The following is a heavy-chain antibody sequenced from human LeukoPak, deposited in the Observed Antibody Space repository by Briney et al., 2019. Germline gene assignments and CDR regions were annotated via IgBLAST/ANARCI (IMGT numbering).Heavy chain of an antibody. CDR2: ISGSGGST. CDR1: GFTFSSYA. D-gene: IGHD5-12*01. V-gene: IGHV3-23*01. Sequence: GGSLRLSCAASGFTFSSYAMSGGRQAPGKGLQGVSAISGSGGSTYYADSVKGRFTISRDNSKNTLYLQMNTLIADDTAVYYCAKYEGVATINPNFDYWGQGTLVTVSS. CDR3: AKYEGVATINPNFDY. J-gene: IGHJ4*02.